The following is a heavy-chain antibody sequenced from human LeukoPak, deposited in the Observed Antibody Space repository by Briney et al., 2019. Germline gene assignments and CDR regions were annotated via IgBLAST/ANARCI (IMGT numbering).Heavy chain of an antibody. CDR1: GFTFSSYA. J-gene: IGHJ4*02. CDR3: ASTIAVAGTGDY. Sequence: GGSLTLSCAASGFTFSSYAMSWVRQAPGKGLEWVLVISVSGRSTYYADSVKGRFTISRDNAKNSLYLQMNSLRAEDTAVYYCASTIAVAGTGDYWGQGTLVTVSS. V-gene: IGHV3-23*01. D-gene: IGHD6-19*01. CDR2: ISVSGRST.